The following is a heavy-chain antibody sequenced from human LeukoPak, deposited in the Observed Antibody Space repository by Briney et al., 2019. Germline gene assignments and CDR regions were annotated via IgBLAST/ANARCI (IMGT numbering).Heavy chain of an antibody. V-gene: IGHV3-30*18. Sequence: GRSLRLSCAASGFSFSNYGMHWVRQAPGKGLEWVALISYNGGNKYYTDSVKGRFTISRDNSKNTLYLQMNSLRAEETAVYYCAKDQFGYGTDGFDIWGQGTMVTVSS. J-gene: IGHJ3*02. D-gene: IGHD5-12*01. CDR1: GFSFSNYG. CDR2: ISYNGGNK. CDR3: AKDQFGYGTDGFDI.